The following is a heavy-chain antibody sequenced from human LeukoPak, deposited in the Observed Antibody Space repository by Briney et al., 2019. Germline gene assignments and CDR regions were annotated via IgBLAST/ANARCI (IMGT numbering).Heavy chain of an antibody. CDR3: AKGKGLIDTYYFDY. CDR2: ISGSGGST. V-gene: IGHV3-23*01. J-gene: IGHJ4*02. Sequence: GGSLRLSCAVSGFTFSSYAMSWVRQAPGKGLEWVSAISGSGGSTYYADSVKGRFTISRDNSKNTLYLQMNSLRAEDTAVYYCAKGKGLIDTYYFDYWGQGTLVTVSS. CDR1: GFTFSSYA. D-gene: IGHD2-21*01.